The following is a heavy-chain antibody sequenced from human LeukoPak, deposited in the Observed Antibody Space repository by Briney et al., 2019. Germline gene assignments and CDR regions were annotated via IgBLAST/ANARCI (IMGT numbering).Heavy chain of an antibody. D-gene: IGHD3-16*02. CDR2: IKSKTDGGTT. CDR1: GFTFSNAW. J-gene: IGHJ4*02. V-gene: IGHV3-15*01. CDR3: TTRLLITFGGVIASTLDY. Sequence: GGALRLSCAASGFTFSNAWMCWVRQAPGKGREWVGRIKSKTDGGTTDYAAPVKGRFTISRDDSKNTLYLQMNSLKTEDTAVYYCTTRLLITFGGVIASTLDYWGQGTLVTVSS.